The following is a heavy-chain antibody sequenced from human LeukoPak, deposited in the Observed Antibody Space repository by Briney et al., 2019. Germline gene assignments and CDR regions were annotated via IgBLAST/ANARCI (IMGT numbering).Heavy chain of an antibody. V-gene: IGHV3-9*01. Sequence: GGSLRLSCAASGFTFDDYAMHWVRQAPGKGLEWVSGISWNSGSIGYADSVKGRFTISRDNAKNSLYLQMNSLRAEDTALYYCAKADFGELSYLFDYWGQGTLVTVSS. D-gene: IGHD3-10*01. J-gene: IGHJ4*02. CDR3: AKADFGELSYLFDY. CDR2: ISWNSGSI. CDR1: GFTFDDYA.